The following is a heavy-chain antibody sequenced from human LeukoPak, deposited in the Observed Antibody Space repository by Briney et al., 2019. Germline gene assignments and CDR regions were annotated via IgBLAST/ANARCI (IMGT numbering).Heavy chain of an antibody. Sequence: ASVKVSCKASGYTFTGYYMHWVRQAPGQGLEWMGWINPNSGGTNYAQKFQGRVTMTRDTSISTAYMELSRLRSDDTAVYYCARSAVRGVIHYYYYYMDVWGKGTTVTISS. V-gene: IGHV1-2*02. D-gene: IGHD3-10*01. J-gene: IGHJ6*03. CDR3: ARSAVRGVIHYYYYYMDV. CDR1: GYTFTGYY. CDR2: INPNSGGT.